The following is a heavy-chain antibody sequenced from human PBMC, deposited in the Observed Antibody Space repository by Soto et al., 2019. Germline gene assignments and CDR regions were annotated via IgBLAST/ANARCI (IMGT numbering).Heavy chain of an antibody. D-gene: IGHD4-4*01. CDR1: GFTFENYA. V-gene: IGHV3-9*01. CDR3: AKEKVYSNYQYYFES. J-gene: IGHJ4*02. CDR2: ISWHSGTI. Sequence: EVQLVESGGGLVQPGRSLRLSCAASGFTFENYAMHWVRQGPGKGLEWVSGISWHSGTIGYADSVRGRFTISRDNAKNSLYLQMNSLRPEDTALYYCAKEKVYSNYQYYFESWGQGTLVTVSS.